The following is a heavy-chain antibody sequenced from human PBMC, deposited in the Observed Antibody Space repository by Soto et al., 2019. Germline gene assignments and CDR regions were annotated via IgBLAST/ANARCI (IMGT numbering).Heavy chain of an antibody. D-gene: IGHD3-22*01. J-gene: IGHJ6*02. CDR2: IIPIFGTA. CDR3: AKVKYSSPMGYYYGMDG. V-gene: IGHV1-69*01. Sequence: QAQLEQSGGEVKKPGSSVKVSCKASRVAFSKFIVTWVRQAPGLGLEWVGGIIPIFGTANYAQKFQGRVTITADESTSTSYMEVNNMRSEDTAVYYCAKVKYSSPMGYYYGMDGWGQGTKVTVSS. CDR1: RVAFSKFI.